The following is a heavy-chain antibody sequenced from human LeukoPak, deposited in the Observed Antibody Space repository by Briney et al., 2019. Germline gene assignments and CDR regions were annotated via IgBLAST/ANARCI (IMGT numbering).Heavy chain of an antibody. J-gene: IGHJ3*02. Sequence: PSETLSLTCAVYGGSFSGYYWSWIRQPPGKGLEWIGEINHSGSTNYNPSLKSRVTISVDTSKNQFSLKLSSVTAADTPVYYCARDETRINIFGVVMGAFDIWGQGTMVTVSS. CDR3: ARDETRINIFGVVMGAFDI. CDR2: INHSGST. V-gene: IGHV4-34*01. D-gene: IGHD3-3*02. CDR1: GGSFSGYY.